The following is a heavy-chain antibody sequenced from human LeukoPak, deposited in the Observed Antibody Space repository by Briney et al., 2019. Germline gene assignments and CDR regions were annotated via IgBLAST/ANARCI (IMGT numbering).Heavy chain of an antibody. CDR3: ARENIVGATGGAFDI. Sequence: GGSLRLSCAASGFTFSNYAMHWVRQAPGKGLEWVAVISYDGSNKYYTDSVKGRFTISRDNSKNTLYLQMNSLRAEDTAVYYCARENIVGATGGAFDIWGQGTKVTVSS. V-gene: IGHV3-30*14. CDR2: ISYDGSNK. D-gene: IGHD1-26*01. CDR1: GFTFSNYA. J-gene: IGHJ3*02.